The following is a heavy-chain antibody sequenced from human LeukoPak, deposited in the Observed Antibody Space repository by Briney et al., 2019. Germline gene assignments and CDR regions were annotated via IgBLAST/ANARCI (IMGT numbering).Heavy chain of an antibody. CDR1: GGSFSSYA. D-gene: IGHD6-19*01. V-gene: IGHV1-69*13. CDR3: ARKLAYSSGELWFDP. CDR2: IIPIFGTA. J-gene: IGHJ5*02. Sequence: SVKVSCKAFGGSFSSYAISWVRQAPGQGLEWMGGIIPIFGTANYAQKFQGRVTITADESTSTAYMELSSLRSEDTAVYYCARKLAYSSGELWFDPWGQGTLVTVSS.